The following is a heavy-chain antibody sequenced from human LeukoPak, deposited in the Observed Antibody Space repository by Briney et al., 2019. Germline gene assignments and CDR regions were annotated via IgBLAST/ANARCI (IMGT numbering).Heavy chain of an antibody. CDR2: MNPNSGNT. CDR3: ARREVLRFLEWSGDYYYGMDV. Sequence: ASVKVSCKASGYTFTSYDIIWVRQATGQGLGWMGWMNPNSGNTGYAQKFQGRVTMTRNTSISTAYMELSSLRSEDTAVYYCARREVLRFLEWSGDYYYGMDVWGQGTTVTVSS. V-gene: IGHV1-8*01. D-gene: IGHD3-3*01. J-gene: IGHJ6*02. CDR1: GYTFTSYD.